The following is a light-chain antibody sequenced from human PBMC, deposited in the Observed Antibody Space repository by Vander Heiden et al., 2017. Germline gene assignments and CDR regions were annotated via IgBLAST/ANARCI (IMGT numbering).Light chain of an antibody. CDR2: GAS. J-gene: IGKJ1*01. V-gene: IGKV3-20*01. CDR3: QQDCNSIRT. CDR1: QRVSSAY. Sequence: EIVLTQSPGTLSLSPGERATLSCRASQRVSSAYLAWYQQKAGQAPRLLISGASSRATGIPDRFSGSGSGTDFTLTISSLEPEDFAVYYCQQDCNSIRTFGQGAKVEIK.